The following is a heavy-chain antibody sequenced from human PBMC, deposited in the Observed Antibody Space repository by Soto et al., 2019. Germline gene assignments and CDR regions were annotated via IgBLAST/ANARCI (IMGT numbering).Heavy chain of an antibody. V-gene: IGHV1-8*01. CDR2: MNPNSGNT. CDR1: GYTFTSYD. Sequence: VAAVKVSCKASGYTFTSYDINWVRQATGQGXEWMGWMNPNSGNTGYAQKFQGRVTMTRNTSISTAYMELSSLRSEDTAVYYCARGRGYCSSTSCPGGVRGQQRQNRFDPWGQGTLVTVSS. D-gene: IGHD2-2*01. J-gene: IGHJ5*02. CDR3: ARGRGYCSSTSCPGGVRGQQRQNRFDP.